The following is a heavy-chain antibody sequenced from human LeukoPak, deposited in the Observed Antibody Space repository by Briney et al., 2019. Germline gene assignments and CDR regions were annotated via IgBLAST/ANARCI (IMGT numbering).Heavy chain of an antibody. CDR1: GFSLSTIGMC. CDR3: ARILSSQQMIDY. D-gene: IGHD6-13*01. CDR2: IDWDDDK. Sequence: SDPTLVNPTQTLTLTCTFSGFSLSTIGMCVSWIRQPPGKALEWLARIDWDDDKYYSTSLKTRLTISKDTSRNQVVLTLTNMDLVDTATYYCARILSSQQMIDYWGQGTLVTVSS. V-gene: IGHV2-70*11. J-gene: IGHJ4*02.